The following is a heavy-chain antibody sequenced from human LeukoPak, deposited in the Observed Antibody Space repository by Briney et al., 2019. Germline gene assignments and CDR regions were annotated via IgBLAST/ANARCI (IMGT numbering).Heavy chain of an antibody. V-gene: IGHV3-30*04. CDR3: ARDHSSGWYGY. D-gene: IGHD6-19*01. J-gene: IGHJ4*02. Sequence: PGRSLRLSCAASGFTFSSYAMHWVRQAPGKGLEWVAVISYDGSNKYYADSVKGRFTISRDNSKNTLYLQMNSLRAEDTAVYYCARDHSSGWYGYWGQGTLVTVSS. CDR1: GFTFSSYA. CDR2: ISYDGSNK.